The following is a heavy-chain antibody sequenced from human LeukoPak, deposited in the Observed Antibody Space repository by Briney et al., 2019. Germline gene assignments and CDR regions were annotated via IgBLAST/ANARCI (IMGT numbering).Heavy chain of an antibody. V-gene: IGHV4-4*02. Sequence: ASGTLSLTCAVSGGSISSSNWWSWVRQPPGKGLEWIGEIYHSGSTNYNPSRKSRVTISVDKSRNQFSLKLSSVTAADTAVYYCARGRYMTTVYFDLWGRGTLVTVSS. J-gene: IGHJ2*01. CDR1: GGSISSSNW. D-gene: IGHD4-17*01. CDR3: ARGRYMTTVYFDL. CDR2: IYHSGST.